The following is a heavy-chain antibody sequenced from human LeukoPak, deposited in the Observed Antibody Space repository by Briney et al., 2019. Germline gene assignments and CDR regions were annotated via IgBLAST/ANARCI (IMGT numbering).Heavy chain of an antibody. CDR3: TRDFWTDY. V-gene: IGHV3-7*01. Sequence: GSLRLSCAASGFTFRNYWMSWIRQAPGRGLEWVANIKLDGTQKNYIQSVRGRFTISRDNARNFLYLQLSSLRAEDTAVYYCTRDFWTDYWGQGTLVTVSS. J-gene: IGHJ4*02. CDR2: IKLDGTQK. D-gene: IGHD3/OR15-3a*01. CDR1: GFTFRNYW.